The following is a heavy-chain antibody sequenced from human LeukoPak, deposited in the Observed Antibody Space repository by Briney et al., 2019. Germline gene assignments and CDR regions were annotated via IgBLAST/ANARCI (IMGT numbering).Heavy chain of an antibody. CDR2: INHSGST. V-gene: IGHV4-34*01. J-gene: IGHJ5*02. Sequence: PSETLSLTCAVYGGSFSGYYWSWIRQPPGKGLEWIGEINHSGSTNYNPSLKSRVTISVDTSKNQFSLKLSSVTAADTAVYYCARRVVLVRGFDPWGQGTLVTVSS. CDR1: GGSFSGYY. D-gene: IGHD3-22*01. CDR3: ARRVVLVRGFDP.